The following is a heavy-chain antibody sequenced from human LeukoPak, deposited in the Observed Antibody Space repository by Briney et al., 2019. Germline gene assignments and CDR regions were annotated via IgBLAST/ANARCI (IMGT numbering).Heavy chain of an antibody. D-gene: IGHD2-2*01. CDR2: MNPNSGNT. Sequence: ASVKVSCKASGYTFTSYDINWVRQATGQGLEWMGWMNPNSGNTGYAQKFQGRVTMTRDTSTSTVYMELSSLRSEDTAVYYCARDRTRDWFDPWGQGTLVTVSS. CDR3: ARDRTRDWFDP. CDR1: GYTFTSYD. J-gene: IGHJ5*02. V-gene: IGHV1-8*01.